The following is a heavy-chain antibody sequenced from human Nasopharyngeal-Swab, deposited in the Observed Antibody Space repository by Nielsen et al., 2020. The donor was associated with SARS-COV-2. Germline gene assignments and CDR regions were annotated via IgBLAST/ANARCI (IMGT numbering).Heavy chain of an antibody. J-gene: IGHJ6*02. CDR2: INTNAGNP. V-gene: IGHV7-4-1*02. Sequence: WVRQAPGQGPEWMGWINTNAGNPTYAQGFTGRFVFSLDTSVSTAYLQISSLKAEDTAVYYCARAQWELLRTYYYYYGMDVWGQGTTVTVSS. CDR3: ARAQWELLRTYYYYYGMDV. D-gene: IGHD1-26*01.